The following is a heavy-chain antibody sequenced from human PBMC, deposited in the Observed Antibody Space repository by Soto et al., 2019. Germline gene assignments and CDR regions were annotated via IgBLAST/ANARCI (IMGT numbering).Heavy chain of an antibody. CDR2: INAGNGNT. CDR3: ASAAYFGVVIPENWFDP. Sequence: GASVKVSCKASGYTFTSYAMHWVRQAPGQRLEWMGWINAGNGNTKYSQKFQGRVTITRDTSASKAYMELSSLRSEDTAVYYCASAAYFGVVIPENWFDPWRHRTLVTVSS. CDR1: GYTFTSYA. J-gene: IGHJ5*02. D-gene: IGHD3-3*01. V-gene: IGHV1-3*01.